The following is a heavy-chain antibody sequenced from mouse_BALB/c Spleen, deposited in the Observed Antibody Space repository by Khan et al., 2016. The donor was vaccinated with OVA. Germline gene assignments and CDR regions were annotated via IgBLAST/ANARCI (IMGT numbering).Heavy chain of an antibody. CDR1: GFTFSTYG. V-gene: IGHV5-6*01. J-gene: IGHJ3*01. CDR3: ARLAYYYDSGGFAY. D-gene: IGHD1-1*01. CDR2: ISSGGHYT. Sequence: EVELVESGGDLVKPGGSLKLSCAASGFTFSTYGMSWVRQTPDKRLEWVATISSGGHYTYYPESVKGRFTISRDNAKSTLYLQMSSLKSEDTAIYYCARLAYYYDSGGFAYWGQGTLVTVSA.